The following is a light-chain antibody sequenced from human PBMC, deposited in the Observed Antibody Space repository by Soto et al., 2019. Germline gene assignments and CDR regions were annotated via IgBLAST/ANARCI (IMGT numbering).Light chain of an antibody. CDR3: SAYTSSTTGV. V-gene: IGLV2-14*01. Sequence: QPVLTQPASVSGSPGQSITISCTGTSSDVGGYDYVSWYQQHPGKAPKLMIYEVSNRPSGVSNRFSGSKSGNTASLTISGLQAEDEAVYYCSAYTSSTTGVFGTGTKVTVL. J-gene: IGLJ1*01. CDR1: SSDVGGYDY. CDR2: EVS.